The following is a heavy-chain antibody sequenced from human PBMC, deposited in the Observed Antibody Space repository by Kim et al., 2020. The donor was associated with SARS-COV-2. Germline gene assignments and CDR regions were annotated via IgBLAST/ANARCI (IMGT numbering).Heavy chain of an antibody. D-gene: IGHD2-2*01. V-gene: IGHV3-11*01. J-gene: IGHJ6*02. Sequence: AASVKGRCTISRDQAKNTLYLEMNSLSAEDTAVYYCVPAAILGLVSMDVWGQGTTVTVSS. CDR3: VPAAILGLVSMDV.